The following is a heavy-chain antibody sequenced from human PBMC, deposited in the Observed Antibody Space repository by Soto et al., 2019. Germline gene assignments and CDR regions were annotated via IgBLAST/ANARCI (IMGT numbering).Heavy chain of an antibody. Sequence: GGSLRLSCAASGFMFNSYVMHWVRRAPGKGLEWVGFISYDGTKKDYADSVKGRFIISRDNSKNTLYLQMNSLRAEDTAVYYCAKSIVGAHTFDYWGQGTLVTVSS. V-gene: IGHV3-30-3*02. CDR1: GFMFNSYV. D-gene: IGHD1-26*01. J-gene: IGHJ4*02. CDR2: ISYDGTKK. CDR3: AKSIVGAHTFDY.